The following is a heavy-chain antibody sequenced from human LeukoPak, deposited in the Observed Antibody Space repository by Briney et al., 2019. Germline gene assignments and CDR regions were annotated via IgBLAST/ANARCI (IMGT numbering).Heavy chain of an antibody. CDR2: IYYSGSS. D-gene: IGHD6-6*01. J-gene: IGHJ4*02. V-gene: IGHV4-59*12. CDR1: GGSISSYY. Sequence: SETLSLTCTVSGGSISSYYWSWIRQPPGKGLEWIASIYYSGSSYYDPSLKSRVTMSVDTSKNQFSLKLSSVTAADTAVYYCARDHGSSFSFDYWGQGTLVTVSS. CDR3: ARDHGSSFSFDY.